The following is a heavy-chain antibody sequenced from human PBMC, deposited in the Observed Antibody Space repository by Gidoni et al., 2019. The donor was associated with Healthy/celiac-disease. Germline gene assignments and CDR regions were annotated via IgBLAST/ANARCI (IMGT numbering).Heavy chain of an antibody. D-gene: IGHD3-10*01. CDR2: IYYSGST. CDR3: ARRGVWFGEPEDAFDI. Sequence: QLQLQESGPGLVKPSETLSLTCTVSGGSISSSRYYWGWIRQPPGKGLEWIGSIYYSGSTYYNPSLKSRVTISVDTSKNQFSLKLSSVTAADTAVYYCARRGVWFGEPEDAFDIWGQGTMVTVSS. CDR1: GGSISSSRYY. J-gene: IGHJ3*02. V-gene: IGHV4-39*01.